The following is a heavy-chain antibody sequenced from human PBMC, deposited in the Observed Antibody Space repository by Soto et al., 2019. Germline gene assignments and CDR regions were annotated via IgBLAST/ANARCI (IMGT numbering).Heavy chain of an antibody. V-gene: IGHV1-18*01. CDR2: ISAYNGNT. J-gene: IGHJ4*02. CDR3: ARDAVVGPYSSSSHFDY. D-gene: IGHD6-6*01. Sequence: ASVKVSCKASGYTFTSYGISWVRQAPGQGLEWMGWISAYNGNTNYAQKLQGRVTMTTDTSTSTAYMELRSLRSDDTAVYYCARDAVVGPYSSSSHFDYWGQGTLVTVSS. CDR1: GYTFTSYG.